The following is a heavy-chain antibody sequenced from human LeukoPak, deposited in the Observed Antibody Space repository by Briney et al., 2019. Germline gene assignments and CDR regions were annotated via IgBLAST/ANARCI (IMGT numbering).Heavy chain of an antibody. V-gene: IGHV4-4*02. CDR2: IYHAGNT. J-gene: IGHJ4*02. Sequence: SETLSLTCAVSGGSISSSNWWTWVHQPPGKRLELIGEIYHAGNTNYNPSLKSRVTISVNTSKNQFSLKLTSVTAADTAVYYCATEAYYDSSGPHFDYWGQGTLVTVSS. D-gene: IGHD3-22*01. CDR3: ATEAYYDSSGPHFDY. CDR1: GGSISSSNW.